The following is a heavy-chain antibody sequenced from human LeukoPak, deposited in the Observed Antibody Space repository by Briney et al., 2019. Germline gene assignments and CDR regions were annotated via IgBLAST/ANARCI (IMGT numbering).Heavy chain of an antibody. CDR3: AKDRSGSYHGCFDY. J-gene: IGHJ4*02. CDR1: GFTFSSYA. V-gene: IGHV3-23*01. D-gene: IGHD1-26*01. CDR2: ISGSGGST. Sequence: GGSLRLSCAASGFTFSSYAMSWVRPAPGKGLEWVSAISGSGGSTYYADSVKGRFTISRDNSKNTLYLQMNSLRAEDTAVYYCAKDRSGSYHGCFDYWGQGTLVTVSS.